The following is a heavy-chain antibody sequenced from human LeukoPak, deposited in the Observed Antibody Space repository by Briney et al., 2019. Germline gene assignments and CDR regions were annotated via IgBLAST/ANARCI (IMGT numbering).Heavy chain of an antibody. CDR2: ISGRDSGT. CDR1: GFTFSNYA. J-gene: IGHJ4*02. Sequence: GASLRLSCAASGFTFSNYAMSWVRQAPGKGLEWVSAISGRDSGTYYADSVKGRFTISRDNSRNTLYLQMNSPRAEDTAVYYCAKWGDYDILTGYYDSDYWGQGTQVTVSS. D-gene: IGHD3-9*01. CDR3: AKWGDYDILTGYYDSDY. V-gene: IGHV3-23*01.